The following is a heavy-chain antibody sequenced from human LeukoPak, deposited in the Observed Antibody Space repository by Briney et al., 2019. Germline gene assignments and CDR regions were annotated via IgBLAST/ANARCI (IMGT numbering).Heavy chain of an antibody. CDR2: TSGSGGST. V-gene: IGHV3-23*01. J-gene: IGHJ4*02. Sequence: PGGSLRLSCAASGFTFSSYAMSWVRQAPGKGLEWVSATSGSGGSTYYADSVKGRFTISRDNSKNTLDLQMNSLRAEDTAVYYCAKSRTGYYDSSGYYRFDHWGQGTLVTVSS. CDR1: GFTFSSYA. D-gene: IGHD3-22*01. CDR3: AKSRTGYYDSSGYYRFDH.